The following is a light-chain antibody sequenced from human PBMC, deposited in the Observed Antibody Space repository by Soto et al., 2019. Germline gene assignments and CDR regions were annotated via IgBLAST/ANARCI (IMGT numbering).Light chain of an antibody. Sequence: QLVLTQPPSVSGAPGQRVTISCTGSTSNIGAGYEVHWYQQLPGTAPKLLIYGNTNRPSGVPDRFSGSKSDTSASLAITGLQAEDEADYYCQSYDSSLSGVLFGGGTQLTVL. CDR3: QSYDSSLSGVL. CDR1: TSNIGAGYE. V-gene: IGLV1-40*01. CDR2: GNT. J-gene: IGLJ2*01.